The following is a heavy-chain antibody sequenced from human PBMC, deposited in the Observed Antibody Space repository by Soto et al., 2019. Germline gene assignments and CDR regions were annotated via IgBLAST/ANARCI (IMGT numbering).Heavy chain of an antibody. D-gene: IGHD2-15*01. Sequence: GGSLRLSCAASGFTFDDYAMHWVRQAPGKGLEWVSGISWNSGSIGYADSVKGRFTISRDNAKNSLYLQMNSLRAEDTALYYCAKGIRLLTGYCSGGSCSPGAFDIWGQGTMVTVSS. CDR3: AKGIRLLTGYCSGGSCSPGAFDI. CDR1: GFTFDDYA. J-gene: IGHJ3*02. V-gene: IGHV3-9*01. CDR2: ISWNSGSI.